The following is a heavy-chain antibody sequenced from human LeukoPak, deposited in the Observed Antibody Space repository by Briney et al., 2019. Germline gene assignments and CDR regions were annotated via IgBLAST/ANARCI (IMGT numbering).Heavy chain of an antibody. Sequence: PGGSLRLSCAASGFTFSSYEMNWVRQAPGKGLEWVSYISSGSSTIFYADSVKGRFTISRDNAKNSLYLQMNSLRAEDTAVYYCARDQFGSYYDNSGYSQYYMDVWGKGTTVTVSS. J-gene: IGHJ6*03. CDR1: GFTFSSYE. V-gene: IGHV3-48*03. CDR3: ARDQFGSYYDNSGYSQYYMDV. CDR2: ISSGSSTI. D-gene: IGHD3-22*01.